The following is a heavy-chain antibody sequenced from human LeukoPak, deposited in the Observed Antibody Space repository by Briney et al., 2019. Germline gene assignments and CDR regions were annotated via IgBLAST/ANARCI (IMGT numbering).Heavy chain of an antibody. J-gene: IGHJ4*02. Sequence: GGSLRLSCAASGFTFSTYSMNWVRQAPGKELEWVSSITASSSYTYYADSVKGRFTISRDNTKNSLYLQMNSLRAEDTGIYYCAREDYYESGTDDYWGQGTLVTVFS. CDR1: GFTFSTYS. CDR3: AREDYYESGTDDY. CDR2: ITASSSYT. V-gene: IGHV3-21*01. D-gene: IGHD3-10*01.